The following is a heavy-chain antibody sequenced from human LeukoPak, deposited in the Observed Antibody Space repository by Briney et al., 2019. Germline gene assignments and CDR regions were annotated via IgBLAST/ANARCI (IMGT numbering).Heavy chain of an antibody. V-gene: IGHV3-74*01. Sequence: GGSLRLSCAASGSTFSSYWMNWVRQAPGKGLVWVSRIASDGSSTTYADSVKGRFSISRDNAKNTLYLQMNSLRVEDTAVYYCARGRPHGNDYWGQGTLVTVSS. CDR1: GSTFSSYW. CDR3: ARGRPHGNDY. J-gene: IGHJ4*02. CDR2: IASDGSST. D-gene: IGHD4-23*01.